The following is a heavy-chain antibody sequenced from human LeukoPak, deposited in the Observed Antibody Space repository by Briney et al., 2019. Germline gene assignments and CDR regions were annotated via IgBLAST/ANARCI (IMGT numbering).Heavy chain of an antibody. CDR3: ARGQTGYSSSWRRYYYYGMDV. V-gene: IGHV1-69*13. Sequence: ASVKVSCKASGGTFSSYAISWVRQAPGQGLEWMGGIIPIFGTANYAQKFQGRVTITADESTSTAYMELSSLRSEDTAVYYCARGQTGYSSSWRRYYYYGMDVWGQGTTVTVSS. CDR2: IIPIFGTA. CDR1: GGTFSSYA. D-gene: IGHD6-13*01. J-gene: IGHJ6*02.